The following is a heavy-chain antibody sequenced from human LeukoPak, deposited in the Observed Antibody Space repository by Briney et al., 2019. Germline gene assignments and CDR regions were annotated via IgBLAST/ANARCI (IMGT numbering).Heavy chain of an antibody. V-gene: IGHV4-59*01. J-gene: IGHJ6*03. CDR1: GGSISSSY. CDR2: IYYSGST. Sequence: MTSETLSLTCTVSGGSISSSYWSWIRQPPGKGLEWIGYIYYSGSTNYHPSLKSRVTISVVTSKNQFSLKLTSVTAADTAVYYCARGPAEHYGSGSYYMDVWGKGTTVTVSS. CDR3: ARGPAEHYGSGSYYMDV. D-gene: IGHD3-10*01.